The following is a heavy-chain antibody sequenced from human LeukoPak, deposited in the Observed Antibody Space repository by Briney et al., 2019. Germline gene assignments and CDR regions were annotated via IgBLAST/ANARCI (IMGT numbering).Heavy chain of an antibody. J-gene: IGHJ4*02. CDR2: IYHSGST. V-gene: IGHV4-38-2*02. CDR1: GYSISSGYY. Sequence: TSETLSLTCTVSGYSISSGYYWGWIRQPPGKGLEWIGSIYHSGSTYYNPSLKSRVTISVDTSKNQFSLKLSSVTAADTAVYYCASLNPPHSSKATSFDYWGQGTLVTVSS. CDR3: ASLNPPHSSKATSFDY. D-gene: IGHD6-19*01.